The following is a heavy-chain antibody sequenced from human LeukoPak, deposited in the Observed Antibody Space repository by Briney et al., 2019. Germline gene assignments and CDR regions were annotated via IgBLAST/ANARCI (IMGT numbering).Heavy chain of an antibody. CDR1: GYTFTGYY. Sequence: ASVKVSCKASGYTFTGYYMHWVRQAPGRGLEWMGWINPNSGGTNYAQKFQGRVTMTRDTSISTAYMELSRLRSDDTAVYYCARSYSSSSPWFDPWGQGTLVTVSS. J-gene: IGHJ5*02. CDR3: ARSYSSSSPWFDP. D-gene: IGHD6-6*01. CDR2: INPNSGGT. V-gene: IGHV1-2*02.